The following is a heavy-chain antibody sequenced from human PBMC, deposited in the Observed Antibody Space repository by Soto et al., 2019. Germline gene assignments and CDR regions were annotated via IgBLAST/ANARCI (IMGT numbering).Heavy chain of an antibody. CDR1: GGSISSSNW. V-gene: IGHV4-4*02. CDR2: IYHSGST. D-gene: IGHD6-13*01. J-gene: IGHJ4*02. CDR3: ARSGYSSSWYSTDLDY. Sequence: QVQLQESGPGLVKPSGTLSLTCAVSGGSISSSNWWSWVRQPPGKGLEWIGEIYHSGSTNYNPSLQSRVTITVDKSKNQSSLKLGSVTAADTAVYYCARSGYSSSWYSTDLDYWGQGTLVTVSS.